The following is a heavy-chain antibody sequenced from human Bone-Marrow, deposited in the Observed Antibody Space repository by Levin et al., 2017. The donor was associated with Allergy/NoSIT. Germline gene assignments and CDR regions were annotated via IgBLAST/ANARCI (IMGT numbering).Heavy chain of an antibody. V-gene: IGHV5-51*01. CDR3: ARHYTLDV. CDR1: GYTFITYY. CDR2: IYPGDSDT. J-gene: IGHJ6*02. Sequence: GESLKISCQGSGYTFITYYIAWVRQMPGKGLEWVGIIYPGDSDTRYSPSFRGQVTISADKSISTAYLQWDSLKASDTATYYCARHYTLDVWGQGTTVTVSS.